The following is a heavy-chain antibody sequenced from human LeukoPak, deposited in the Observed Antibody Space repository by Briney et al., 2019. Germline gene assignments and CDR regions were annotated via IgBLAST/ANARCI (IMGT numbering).Heavy chain of an antibody. D-gene: IGHD6-6*01. Sequence: GGSLRLSCGASGFTFSSYAMSWVRQAPGKGLECVSPISISGEITYYADSVKGQFTISRDTSRNTLYLQMHSLRAEDTAVYYCARLISTSSSRFSDYWGQGTLVTVSS. CDR1: GFTFSSYA. V-gene: IGHV3-23*01. J-gene: IGHJ4*02. CDR3: ARLISTSSSRFSDY. CDR2: ISISGEIT.